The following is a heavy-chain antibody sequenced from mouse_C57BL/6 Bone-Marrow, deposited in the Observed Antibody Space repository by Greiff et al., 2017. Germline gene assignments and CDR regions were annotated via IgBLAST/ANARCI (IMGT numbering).Heavy chain of an antibody. J-gene: IGHJ3*01. CDR2: IWWDDDK. V-gene: IGHV8-8*01. D-gene: IGHD2-5*01. CDR1: GFSLSTFGMG. Sequence: QVTLKVCGPGILQPSQTLSLTCSFSGFSLSTFGMGVGWIRQPSGKGLEWLAHIWWDDDKYYTPALKSRLTISKDTSKNQVFLKIANVDTADTATDYCARSYYSNSAWFAYWGQGTLVTVSA. CDR3: ARSYYSNSAWFAY.